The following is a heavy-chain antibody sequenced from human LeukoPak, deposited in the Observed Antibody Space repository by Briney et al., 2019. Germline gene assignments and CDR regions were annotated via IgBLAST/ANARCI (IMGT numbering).Heavy chain of an antibody. V-gene: IGHV3-74*01. CDR2: INNDGNLKTDGRDT. CDR1: GFTLSNYW. J-gene: IGHJ4*02. Sequence: PGGSLRLSCAASGFTLSNYWMIHWVRQVPGKGLQWVSRINNDGNLKTDGRDTGYADSVKGRFTISTDNAKNTLYLQMNSLRAEDTAVYYCAKDHDYYDSSGFDYWGQGTLVTVSS. CDR3: AKDHDYYDSSGFDY. D-gene: IGHD3-22*01.